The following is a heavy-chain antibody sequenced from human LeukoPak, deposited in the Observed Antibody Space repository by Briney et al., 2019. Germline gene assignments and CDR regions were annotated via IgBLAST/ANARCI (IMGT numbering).Heavy chain of an antibody. V-gene: IGHV4-34*01. CDR3: ARLVIDDYVWGSYRYTPEGFDY. CDR1: GGSFSGYY. Sequence: PSETLSLTCAVYGGSFSGYYWSWIRQPPGKGLEWIGEVNHSGSTNYNPSLKSRVTISVDTSKNQFSLKLSSVTAADTAVYYCARLVIDDYVWGSYRYTPEGFDYWGQGTLVTVSS. CDR2: VNHSGST. D-gene: IGHD3-16*02. J-gene: IGHJ4*02.